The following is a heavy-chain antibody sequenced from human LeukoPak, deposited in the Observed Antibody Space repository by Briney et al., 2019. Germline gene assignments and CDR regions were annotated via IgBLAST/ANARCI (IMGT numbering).Heavy chain of an antibody. J-gene: IGHJ2*01. CDR2: INHSGST. D-gene: IGHD3-10*01. Sequence: SETLSLTCAVYGGSFSGYYWSWIRQPPGKGLEWIGEINHSGSTNYNPSLKSRVTISVDTCKNQFSLKLSSVTAADTAVYYCARGLWFGEQAWYFDLWGRGTLVTVSS. V-gene: IGHV4-34*01. CDR3: ARGLWFGEQAWYFDL. CDR1: GGSFSGYY.